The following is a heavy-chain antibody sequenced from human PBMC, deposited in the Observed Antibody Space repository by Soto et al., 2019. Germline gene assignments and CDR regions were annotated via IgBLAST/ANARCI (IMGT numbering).Heavy chain of an antibody. CDR2: THGGDAST. V-gene: IGHV5-51*01. D-gene: IGHD6-19*01. Sequence: GESLKISCKGSGYIFSSYWIGWVRQMPGKGLEWMGITHGGDASTRYSPSFEGQVTISTDKSITTAYLQWSSLKASDTAMYYCARRGTYSSGWDYWGQGTLVTV. J-gene: IGHJ4*02. CDR1: GYIFSSYW. CDR3: ARRGTYSSGWDY.